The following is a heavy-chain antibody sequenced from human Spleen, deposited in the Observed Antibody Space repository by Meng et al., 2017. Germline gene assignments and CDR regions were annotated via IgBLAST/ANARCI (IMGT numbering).Heavy chain of an antibody. CDR1: GFTFSSSW. J-gene: IGHJ5*02. CDR2: ISGSGGST. D-gene: IGHD2-15*01. CDR3: AKDRGGYDT. V-gene: IGHV3-23*01. Sequence: GESLKISCAASGFTFSSSWMDWVRQAPGKGLEWVSAISGSGGSTYYADSVKGRFTISRDNSKNTLYLQMNSLRAEDTAVYYCAKDRGGYDTWGQGTLVTVSS.